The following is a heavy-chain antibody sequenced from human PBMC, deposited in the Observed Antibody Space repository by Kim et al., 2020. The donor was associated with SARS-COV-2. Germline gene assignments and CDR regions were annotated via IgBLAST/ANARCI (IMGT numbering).Heavy chain of an antibody. J-gene: IGHJ4*01. Sequence: AQKLKERLTMTTDTSTSTAYLELRSLTSDDTAVYYCARAGGLLSFAPFDYWGHGTLVTVSS. V-gene: IGHV1-18*01. CDR3: ARAGGLLSFAPFDY.